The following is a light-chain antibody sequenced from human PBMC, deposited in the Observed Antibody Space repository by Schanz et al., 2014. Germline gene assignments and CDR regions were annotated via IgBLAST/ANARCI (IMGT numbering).Light chain of an antibody. J-gene: IGKJ1*01. CDR2: DAS. CDR3: QQYNGGT. Sequence: EIVLTQSPATLSLSPGERATLSCRASQGVSSYLAWYQQKPGQAPRLLIYDASNRATGIPARFSGSMSGTEFTLTIDSLQSEDFAVYYCQQYNGGTFGQGTKVEIK. CDR1: QGVSSY. V-gene: IGKV3D-11*01.